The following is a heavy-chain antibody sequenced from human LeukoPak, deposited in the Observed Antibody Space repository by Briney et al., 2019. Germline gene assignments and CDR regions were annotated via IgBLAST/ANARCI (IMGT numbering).Heavy chain of an antibody. CDR1: GGTFSIYA. V-gene: IGHV1-69*04. Sequence: SVKVACKASGGTFSIYAISWVRQAPGQGLEWMGRIIPILGIANYAQKFQGRVTITADKSTSTAYMELSSLRSEDTAVYYCARGGGKDIVVVPAAINWFDPWGQGTLVTVSS. J-gene: IGHJ5*02. CDR3: ARGGGKDIVVVPAAINWFDP. D-gene: IGHD2-2*02. CDR2: IIPILGIA.